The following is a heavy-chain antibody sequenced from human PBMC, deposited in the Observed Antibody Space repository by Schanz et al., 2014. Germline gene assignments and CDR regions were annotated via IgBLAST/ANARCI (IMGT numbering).Heavy chain of an antibody. D-gene: IGHD1-1*01. CDR2: VCYDGSKK. CDR3: ARELLESPLFDY. V-gene: IGHV3-33*01. CDR1: GFTFSSYG. J-gene: IGHJ4*02. Sequence: LVESGGGVVQPGRSLRLSCAASGFTFSSYGMHWVRQVPGKGLEWVAVVCYDGSKKYYADSVKGRFTTSRDNSKNTMYLQMNSLRAEDTAVYYCARELLESPLFDYWGQGTLVTVSS.